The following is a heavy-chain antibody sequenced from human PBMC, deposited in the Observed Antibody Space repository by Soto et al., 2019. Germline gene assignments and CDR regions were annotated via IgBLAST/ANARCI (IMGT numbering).Heavy chain of an antibody. Sequence: GGSLRLSCEASGFTFSRVSMNWVRQAPGKGLEWVASISSASSETWYSDSVKGRFIISRDNAQNSLFLQMNTLRPDDSAIYYCARVAYWGPGTQVTVSS. CDR3: ARVAY. CDR1: GFTFSRVS. CDR2: ISSASSET. V-gene: IGHV3-21*01. J-gene: IGHJ4*02.